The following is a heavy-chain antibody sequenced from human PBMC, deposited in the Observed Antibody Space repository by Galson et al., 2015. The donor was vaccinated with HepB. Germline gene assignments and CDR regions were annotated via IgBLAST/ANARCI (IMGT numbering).Heavy chain of an antibody. CDR1: GDSVSSNSAA. V-gene: IGHV6-1*01. CDR3: ARGGPFDPFPRPPLKDYYSYYGLDV. CDR2: TYYRSKWYH. D-gene: IGHD3-9*01. Sequence: CAISGDSVSSNSAAWNWIRQSPSRGLEWLGRTYYRSKWYHDYAVSVKSRITINPETSKNHFSLQLNSVTPEDTAVYYCARGGPFDPFPRPPLKDYYSYYGLDVWGQGTTVTVSS. J-gene: IGHJ6*02.